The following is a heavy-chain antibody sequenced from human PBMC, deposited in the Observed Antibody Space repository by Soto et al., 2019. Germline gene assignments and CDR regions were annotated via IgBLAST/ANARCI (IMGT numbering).Heavy chain of an antibody. Sequence: GGSLRLSCAASGFTFSSYAMHWVRQAPGKGLEWVAVISYDGSNKYYADSVKGRFTISRDNSKSTLYLQMNSLRAEDTAVYYCARDWVYYDSSGYSDYFDYWGQGTLVTVSS. J-gene: IGHJ4*02. V-gene: IGHV3-30-3*01. CDR1: GFTFSSYA. D-gene: IGHD3-22*01. CDR3: ARDWVYYDSSGYSDYFDY. CDR2: ISYDGSNK.